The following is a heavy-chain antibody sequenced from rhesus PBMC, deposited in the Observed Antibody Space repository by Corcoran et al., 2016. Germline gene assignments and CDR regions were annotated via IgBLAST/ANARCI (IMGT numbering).Heavy chain of an antibody. CDR3: ARGRIVLVLLTKFSLDV. D-gene: IGHD2-2*01. CDR1: GASISSYW. CDR2: TNSNSGST. Sequence: QVQLQESGPGLVKPSETLSLTCAVSGASISSYWLNWIRKPPGKGLEWIGETNSNSGSTNYNPSLMGRVIFSNEASKNQFSLQLTSVTAADTAVYYCARGRIVLVLLTKFSLDVWGRGVLVTVSS. V-gene: IGHV4-80*01. J-gene: IGHJ5-2*02.